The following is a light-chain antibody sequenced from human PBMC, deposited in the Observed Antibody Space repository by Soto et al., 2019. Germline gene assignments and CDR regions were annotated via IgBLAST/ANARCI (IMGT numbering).Light chain of an antibody. CDR2: DVS. CDR1: SSDVGGYNY. V-gene: IGLV2-14*01. J-gene: IGLJ1*01. Sequence: QSALTQPASVSGSPGQSITISCTGTSSDVGGYNYVSWYQQYPGKAPKFMIYDVSNRPSGVSNRFSGSKSGNTASLTISGLQAEDEADSYCSSYSSSSTQVFGTRSKLTVL. CDR3: SSYSSSSTQV.